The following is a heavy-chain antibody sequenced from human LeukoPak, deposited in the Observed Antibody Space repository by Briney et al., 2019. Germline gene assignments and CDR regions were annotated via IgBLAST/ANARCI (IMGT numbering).Heavy chain of an antibody. V-gene: IGHV3-30-3*01. CDR2: ISYDGSNK. Sequence: GRSLRLSCAASGFTFSSYAMHWVRQAPGKGLEWVAVISYDGSNKYYADSVKGRFTISRDNSKNTLYLQMNSLRAEDTAVYYCATLKSPYWGQGTLVTVSS. J-gene: IGHJ4*02. CDR3: ATLKSPY. CDR1: GFTFSSYA.